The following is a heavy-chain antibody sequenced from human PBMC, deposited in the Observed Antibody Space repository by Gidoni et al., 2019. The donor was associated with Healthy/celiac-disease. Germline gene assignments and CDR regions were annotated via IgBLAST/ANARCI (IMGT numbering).Heavy chain of an antibody. CDR3: ARASGLYSSGWYGGQYFQH. D-gene: IGHD6-19*01. Sequence: QVQLQQWGAGLLKPSETLSLTCAVYGGSFSGYYWRWIRQPPGKGLEWIGEINHSGSTNYNPSLKSRVTISVDTSKNQFSLKLSSVTAADTAVYYCARASGLYSSGWYGGQYFQHWGQGTLVTVSS. J-gene: IGHJ1*01. CDR1: GGSFSGYY. CDR2: INHSGST. V-gene: IGHV4-34*01.